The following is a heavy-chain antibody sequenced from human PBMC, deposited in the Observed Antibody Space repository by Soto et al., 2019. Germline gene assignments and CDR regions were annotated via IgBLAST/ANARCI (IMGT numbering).Heavy chain of an antibody. D-gene: IGHD2-15*01. CDR2: ISAYNGNT. Sequence: GASVKVSCKASGYTFTSYGISWVRQAPGQGLEWMGWISAYNGNTNYAQKLQGRVTMTTDTSTSTAYMELRSLRSDDTAVYYCARGSAVVVAAFHTNFDYWGQGTLVTVSS. V-gene: IGHV1-18*04. J-gene: IGHJ4*02. CDR3: ARGSAVVVAAFHTNFDY. CDR1: GYTFTSYG.